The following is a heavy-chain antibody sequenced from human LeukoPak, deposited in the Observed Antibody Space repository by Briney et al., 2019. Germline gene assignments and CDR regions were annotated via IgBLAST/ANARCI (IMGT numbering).Heavy chain of an antibody. Sequence: ASVKVSCKASGSTFTSYAMNWVRQAPGQGLEWMGWINTNTGNPTYAQGFTGRFVFSLDTSVSTAYLQISNLKAEDTAVYYCARHGYSYGYWGGDWFDPWGQGALVTVSS. CDR1: GSTFTSYA. J-gene: IGHJ5*02. CDR3: ARHGYSYGYWGGDWFDP. D-gene: IGHD5-18*01. CDR2: INTNTGNP. V-gene: IGHV7-4-1*02.